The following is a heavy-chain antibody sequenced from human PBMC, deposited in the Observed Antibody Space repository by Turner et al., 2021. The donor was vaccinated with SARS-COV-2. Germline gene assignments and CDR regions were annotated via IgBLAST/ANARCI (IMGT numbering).Heavy chain of an antibody. CDR3: AKDTGWGLESPYYFDY. D-gene: IGHD2-8*02. V-gene: IGHV3-23*01. Sequence: EVQLLESGGGVVQPGGSLSLSCAASGFTFSSYAMSWVRQAPGKGLEWVSAIIVSGGSTYYADSVKGRFTISRDNSKNTLYLQMNSLRAEDTAVYYCAKDTGWGLESPYYFDYWGQGTLVTVSS. CDR2: IIVSGGST. J-gene: IGHJ4*02. CDR1: GFTFSSYA.